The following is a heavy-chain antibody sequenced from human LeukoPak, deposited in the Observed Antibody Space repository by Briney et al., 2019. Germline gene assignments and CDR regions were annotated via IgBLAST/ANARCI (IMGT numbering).Heavy chain of an antibody. V-gene: IGHV3-23*01. Sequence: GGSLRLSCAASGFTFSSYAMGWVRQAPGKGLEWVSTISGSGSSTYYADSVKGRFAISRDNSKNTLYLQMNSLRVEDTAVYFCAKDLRATWHPRGGFGHWGQGTLVTVSS. D-gene: IGHD5-24*01. J-gene: IGHJ4*02. CDR2: ISGSGSST. CDR3: AKDLRATWHPRGGFGH. CDR1: GFTFSSYA.